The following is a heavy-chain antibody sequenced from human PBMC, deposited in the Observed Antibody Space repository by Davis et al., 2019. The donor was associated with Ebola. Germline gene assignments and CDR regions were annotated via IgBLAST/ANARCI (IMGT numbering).Heavy chain of an antibody. J-gene: IGHJ4*02. Sequence: GESLKISCKGSGYSFTSYWIGWVRQMPGKGLEWMGIIYPGDSDTRYSPSFQGQVTISADKSISTAYLQWSSLKASDTAMYYCARPPYYYDQIPLFGYWGQGTLVTVSS. V-gene: IGHV5-51*01. CDR1: GYSFTSYW. CDR2: IYPGDSDT. CDR3: ARPPYYYDQIPLFGY. D-gene: IGHD3-22*01.